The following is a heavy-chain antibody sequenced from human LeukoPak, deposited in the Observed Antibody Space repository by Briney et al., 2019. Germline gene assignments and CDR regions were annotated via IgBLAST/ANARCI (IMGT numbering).Heavy chain of an antibody. V-gene: IGHV3-48*02. CDR1: GFTFSSYW. J-gene: IGHJ4*02. Sequence: GGSLRLSCAASGFTFSSYWMSWVRQAPGKGLEWVSFISSDGGTINYADSVKGRSTVSRDNAKNSLYLQLNSLRDEDTAVYYCAGPQRSSDYWGQGTLVTVSS. CDR2: ISSDGGTI. CDR3: AGPQRSSDY. D-gene: IGHD1-1*01.